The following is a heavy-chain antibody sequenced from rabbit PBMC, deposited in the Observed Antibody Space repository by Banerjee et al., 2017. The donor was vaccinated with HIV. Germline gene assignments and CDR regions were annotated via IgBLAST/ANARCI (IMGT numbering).Heavy chain of an antibody. V-gene: IGHV1S40*01. CDR1: GFDFSNSYW. D-gene: IGHD1-1*01. J-gene: IGHJ3*01. CDR3: ARGSGYYDPAKL. CDR2: IDAGSGST. Sequence: QSLEESGGDLVKPGASLTLTCTASGFDFSNSYWICWVRQAPGKGLEWIGCIDAGSGSTDYASWAKGRFTISKTSSTTVTLQMTSLTAADTATYFCARGSGYYDPAKLWGQGTLVTVS.